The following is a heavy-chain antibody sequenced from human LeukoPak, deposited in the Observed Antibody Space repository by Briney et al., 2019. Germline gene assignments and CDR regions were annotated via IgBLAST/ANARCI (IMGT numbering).Heavy chain of an antibody. CDR2: IYYSGNT. J-gene: IGHJ4*02. V-gene: IGHV4-39*07. D-gene: IGHD3-22*01. CDR1: GGSIRSTTYY. Sequence: SETLSLTCSVSGGSIRSTTYYWGWIRQPPGKRLEWIGSIYYSGNTYYSPSLMSRVTISVDTSKNQFSLKLSSVTAADTAVYYCARGRARLDYYDSSGYLGHWGQGTLVTVSS. CDR3: ARGRARLDYYDSSGYLGH.